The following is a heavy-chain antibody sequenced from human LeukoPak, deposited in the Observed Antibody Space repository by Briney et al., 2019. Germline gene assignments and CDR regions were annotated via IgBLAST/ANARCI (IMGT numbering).Heavy chain of an antibody. V-gene: IGHV4-59*01. Sequence: SETLSLTCTVSSGSISSYYWSWIRQPPGKGLDWIGYIYYSGSTNYNPSLKSRVTISVDTSKNQFSLKLSSVTAADTAVYYCASLGVFSGSPPHFTTDAFDIWGQGTMVTVSS. CDR1: SGSISSYY. CDR2: IYYSGST. J-gene: IGHJ3*02. CDR3: ASLGVFSGSPPHFTTDAFDI. D-gene: IGHD3-10*01.